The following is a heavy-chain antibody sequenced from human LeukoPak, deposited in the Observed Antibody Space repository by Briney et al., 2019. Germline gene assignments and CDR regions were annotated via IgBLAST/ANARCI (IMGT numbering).Heavy chain of an antibody. D-gene: IGHD3-10*01. J-gene: IGHJ5*02. CDR1: GGSFSGYY. Sequence: SETLSLTCAVYGGSFSGYYWSWIRQPPGKGLEWIGEINHSGSTNYNPSLKSRVTTSVDTSKNQFSLKLSSVTAADTAVYYCARGRRITMVRGVRFEPWGQGTLVTASS. CDR3: ARGRRITMVRGVRFEP. V-gene: IGHV4-34*01. CDR2: INHSGST.